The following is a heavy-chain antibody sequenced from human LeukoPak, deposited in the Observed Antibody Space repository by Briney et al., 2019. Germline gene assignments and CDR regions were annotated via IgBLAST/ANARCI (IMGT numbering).Heavy chain of an antibody. CDR2: ISGSGGST. CDR1: GFTVSSYA. V-gene: IGHV3-23*01. Sequence: QPGGSLRLSCAASGFTVSSYAMSWVRQAPGKGLEWVSAISGSGGSTYYADSVKGRFTISRDNSKNTLYLQMNSLRAEDTAGYYCAKGAAAGNYYYYGMDVWGQGTTVTVSS. D-gene: IGHD6-13*01. CDR3: AKGAAAGNYYYYGMDV. J-gene: IGHJ6*02.